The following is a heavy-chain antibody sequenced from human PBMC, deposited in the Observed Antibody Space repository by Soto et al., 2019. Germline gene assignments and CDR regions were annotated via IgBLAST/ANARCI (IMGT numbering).Heavy chain of an antibody. CDR3: GGQPLRLRSREGGYYFDY. CDR1: GFTFSSYA. V-gene: IGHV3-23*01. D-gene: IGHD3-16*01. CDR2: ISGSGGST. J-gene: IGHJ4*02. Sequence: TGGSLRLSCGSSGFTFSSYAMSWVRQAPGKGLEWVSAISGSGGSTYYADSVKGRFTISRDNSKNTLYLQMNSLRAEDTAVYYCGGQPLRLRSREGGYYFDYWGQGTLVTVSS.